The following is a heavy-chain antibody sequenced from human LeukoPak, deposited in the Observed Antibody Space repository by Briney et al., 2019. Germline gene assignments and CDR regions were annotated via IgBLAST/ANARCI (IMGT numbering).Heavy chain of an antibody. V-gene: IGHV3-23*01. J-gene: IGHJ4*02. CDR3: AKGGSDYDDHGYSFDY. CDR1: GFTLSSYA. Sequence: GGSLRLSCAASGFTLSSYAMSWVRQAPGKGLEWVSAISSSGGNTYYADSVKGRFTISRDNSKNTLYLQMNSLRAEDTAAYYCAKGGSDYDDHGYSFDYWGQGALVTVSS. D-gene: IGHD1-26*01. CDR2: ISSSGGNT.